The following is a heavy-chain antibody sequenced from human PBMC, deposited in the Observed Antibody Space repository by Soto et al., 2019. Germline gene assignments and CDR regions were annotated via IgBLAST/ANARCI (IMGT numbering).Heavy chain of an antibody. CDR3: ARDPYSSGWYFYGMDV. Sequence: GGSLRLSCAASGFTFSSYSMNWVRQAPGKGLEWVSSISSSSSYIYYADSVKGRFTISRDNAKNSLYLQMNSLRAEGTAVYYCARDPYSSGWYFYGMDVWGQGTTVTVSS. D-gene: IGHD6-19*01. CDR2: ISSSSSYI. J-gene: IGHJ6*02. V-gene: IGHV3-21*01. CDR1: GFTFSSYS.